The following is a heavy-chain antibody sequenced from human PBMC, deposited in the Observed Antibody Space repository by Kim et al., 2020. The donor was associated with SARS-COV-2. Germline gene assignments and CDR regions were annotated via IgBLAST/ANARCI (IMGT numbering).Heavy chain of an antibody. CDR3: ARDQGYFDF. Sequence: GGSLRLSCAASGFRFSSYGMHWVRQVPGKGLEWVAVIWCDGGKKNYADSVKGRFTISRDNSRNTLYLEMNSLKVEDTAVYYCARDQGYFDFWGQGTLVIVPS. V-gene: IGHV3-33*01. J-gene: IGHJ4*02. CDR1: GFRFSSYG. CDR2: IWCDGGKK.